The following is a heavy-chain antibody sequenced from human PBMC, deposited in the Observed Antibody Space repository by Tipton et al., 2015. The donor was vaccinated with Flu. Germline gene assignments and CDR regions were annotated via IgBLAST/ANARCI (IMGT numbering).Heavy chain of an antibody. V-gene: IGHV5-51*03. CDR2: IYPGDSDT. J-gene: IGHJ6*02. Sequence: QLVQSGAEVKKPGESLKISCKASGYSFTIHWIAWVRQMPGKDLEWMGIIYPGDSDTRYSPSFQGQVTISADNSISSAYLQWNSLKASDTAIYYCARSSGNYFEFDAMDVWGQGTTVTVSS. CDR3: ARSSGNYFEFDAMDV. CDR1: GYSFTIHW. D-gene: IGHD1-26*01.